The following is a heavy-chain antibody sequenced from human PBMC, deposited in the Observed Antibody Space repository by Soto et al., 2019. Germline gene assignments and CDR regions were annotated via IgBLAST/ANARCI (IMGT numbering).Heavy chain of an antibody. CDR3: ARTGYSSGWYKAAFDI. Sequence: SETLSLTCAVYGGSFSGYYWSWIRKPPGKGLEWIGEINHSGSTNYNPSLKSRVTISVDTSKNQFSLKLSSVTAADTAVYYCARTGYSSGWYKAAFDIWGQGTMVTVSS. V-gene: IGHV4-34*01. D-gene: IGHD6-19*01. J-gene: IGHJ3*02. CDR1: GGSFSGYY. CDR2: INHSGST.